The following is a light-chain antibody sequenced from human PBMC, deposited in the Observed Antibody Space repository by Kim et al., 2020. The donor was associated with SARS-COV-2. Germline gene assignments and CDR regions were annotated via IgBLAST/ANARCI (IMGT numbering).Light chain of an antibody. CDR1: QSVSSSY. J-gene: IGKJ1*01. V-gene: IGKV3-20*01. CDR3: QQYGNSQWT. CDR2: GAS. Sequence: EIVLTQSPGTLSLSPGERVTLSCRASQSVSSSYLTWYQQKPGQAPRLLIYGASNRATGIPDRFSGSGSGTDFTLTISRLEPEDFAVYYCQQYGNSQWTFGQGTKVDIK.